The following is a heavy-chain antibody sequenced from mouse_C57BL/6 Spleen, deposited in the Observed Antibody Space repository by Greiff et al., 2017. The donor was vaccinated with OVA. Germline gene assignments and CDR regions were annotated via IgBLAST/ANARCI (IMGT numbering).Heavy chain of an antibody. D-gene: IGHD1-1*01. Sequence: VQLQQSGAELVKPGASVKLSCTASGFTFTDYYMHWVKQRPEQGLEWIGRIDPEDGETKYAPKFQGKATITADTSSNTAYLQLSSLAAEDSAVEEGARCSPGSLDYWGQGTSVTVSS. CDR3: ARCSPGSLDY. V-gene: IGHV14-2*01. CDR2: IDPEDGET. CDR1: GFTFTDYY. J-gene: IGHJ4*01.